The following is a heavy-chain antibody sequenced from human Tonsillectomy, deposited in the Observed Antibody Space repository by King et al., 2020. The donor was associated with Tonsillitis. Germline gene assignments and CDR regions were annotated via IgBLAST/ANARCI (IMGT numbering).Heavy chain of an antibody. D-gene: IGHD4-17*01. Sequence: QLVQSGAEVKKPGASVKVSCKASGYTFTSYYMHWVRQAPGQGLEWMGIINPSGGSTSYAQRFQGRVTMTRDTSTSTVYMELSSLRSEDTAVYYCARDNDYGDYGGGWFGPWGQGTLVPGPS. CDR3: ARDNDYGDYGGGWFGP. V-gene: IGHV1-46*01. J-gene: IGHJ5*02. CDR2: INPSGGST. CDR1: GYTFTSYY.